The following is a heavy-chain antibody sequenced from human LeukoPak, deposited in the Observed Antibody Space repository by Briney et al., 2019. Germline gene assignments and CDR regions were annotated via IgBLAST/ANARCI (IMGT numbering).Heavy chain of an antibody. CDR1: GFTFSRYA. Sequence: GGSLRLSCSASGFTFSRYAMHWVRQAPGKGLEYVSAIRSDGGSTYYADSVKGRFTTSRDNSKNTLYLQMSSLRAEDTAVYYCVKDGSGSYYTYYFDYWGQGTLVTVSS. V-gene: IGHV3-64D*06. CDR2: IRSDGGST. CDR3: VKDGSGSYYTYYFDY. D-gene: IGHD3-10*01. J-gene: IGHJ4*02.